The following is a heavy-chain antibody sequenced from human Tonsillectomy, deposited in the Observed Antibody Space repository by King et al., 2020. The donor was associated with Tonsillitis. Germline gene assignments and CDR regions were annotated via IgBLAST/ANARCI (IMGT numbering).Heavy chain of an antibody. CDR2: ISYDGSNR. V-gene: IGHV3-30-3*01. D-gene: IGHD4-17*01. Sequence: VQLVESGGGVVQRGRSLRLSCAASGFTFSSYAMHWVRQAPGKGLEWVTVISYDGSNRYYTDSVKGRFTISRDNSKNTLYLQMNYLRTEDTAVYYCARPVYGDLPCDYWGQGTLVTVSS. CDR1: GFTFSSYA. CDR3: ARPVYGDLPCDY. J-gene: IGHJ4*02.